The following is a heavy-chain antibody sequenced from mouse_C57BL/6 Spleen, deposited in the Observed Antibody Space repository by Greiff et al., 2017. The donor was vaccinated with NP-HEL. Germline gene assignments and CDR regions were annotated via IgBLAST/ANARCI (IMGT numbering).Heavy chain of an antibody. J-gene: IGHJ4*01. D-gene: IGHD2-4*01. CDR3: ARGYYDYANAMDY. V-gene: IGHV3-6*01. CDR1: GYSITSGYY. CDR2: ISYDGSN. Sequence: ESGPGLVKPSQSLSLTCSVTGYSITSGYYWNWIRQFPGNKLEWMGYISYDGSNNYNPSLKNRISITRDTSKNQFFLKLNSVTTEDTATYYCARGYYDYANAMDYWGQGTSVTVSS.